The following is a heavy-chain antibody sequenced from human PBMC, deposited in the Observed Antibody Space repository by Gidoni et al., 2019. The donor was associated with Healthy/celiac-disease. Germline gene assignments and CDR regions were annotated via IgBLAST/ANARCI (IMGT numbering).Heavy chain of an antibody. CDR2: IWYDGSNK. CDR1: GLAFSSYG. Sequence: QVQLVESGGGVVQPGRSLRLSCAASGLAFSSYGMHGVRQASGKGLEWVAVIWYDGSNKYYADSVKGRFTISRDNSNNTLYLQMNSLRAEDTAVYYCARAWFGELLNFDYWGQGTLVTVSS. V-gene: IGHV3-33*01. D-gene: IGHD3-10*01. J-gene: IGHJ4*02. CDR3: ARAWFGELLNFDY.